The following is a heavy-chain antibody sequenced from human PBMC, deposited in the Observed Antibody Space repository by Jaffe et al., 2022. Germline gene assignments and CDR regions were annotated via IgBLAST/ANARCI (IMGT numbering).Heavy chain of an antibody. V-gene: IGHV3-23*01. CDR3: AKDPPRMTTVTTSPFY. CDR1: GFTFSSYA. Sequence: EVQLLESGGGLVQPGGSLRLSCAASGFTFSSYAMSWVRQAPGKGLEWVSAISGSGGSTYYADSVKGRFTISRDNSKNTLYLQMNSLRAEDTAVYYCAKDPPRMTTVTTSPFYWGQGTLVTVSS. CDR2: ISGSGGST. J-gene: IGHJ4*02. D-gene: IGHD4-17*01.